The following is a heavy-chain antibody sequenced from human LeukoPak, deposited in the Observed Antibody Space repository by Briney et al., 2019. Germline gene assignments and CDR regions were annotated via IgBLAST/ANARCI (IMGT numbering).Heavy chain of an antibody. V-gene: IGHV4-4*07. Sequence: SETLSLTCTVSGGSISSYYWSWIRQPAGKGLEWIGRIYTSGSTNYNPSLKSRVTMSVDTSKSQFSLKLSSVTAADTAVYYCATLSGGSGYYNDAFDIWGQGTMVTVSS. D-gene: IGHD3-22*01. J-gene: IGHJ3*02. CDR2: IYTSGST. CDR1: GGSISSYY. CDR3: ATLSGGSGYYNDAFDI.